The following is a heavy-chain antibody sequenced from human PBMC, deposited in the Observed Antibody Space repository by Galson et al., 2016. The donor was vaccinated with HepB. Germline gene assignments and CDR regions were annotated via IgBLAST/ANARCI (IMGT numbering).Heavy chain of an antibody. J-gene: IGHJ4*02. CDR1: GITFSAYA. Sequence: SPRLSCAASGITFSAYAMTWVRQVPGQGPERVSGILDNGETTYYAGSVNGRFTISRDNFKDMLYLQMNDLRADDTAVYYCARAAQWESDFWGQGTLVIVSS. CDR2: ILDNGETT. D-gene: IGHD1-26*01. CDR3: ARAAQWESDF. V-gene: IGHV3-23*01.